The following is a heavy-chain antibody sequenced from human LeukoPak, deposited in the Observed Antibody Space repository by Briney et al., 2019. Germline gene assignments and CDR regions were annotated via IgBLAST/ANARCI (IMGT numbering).Heavy chain of an antibody. Sequence: GGSLRLSCAASGFTFSSYSMNWVRQAPGKGLEWVSSISSSSSYIYYADSVKGRFTISRDNAKNSLYLQMNSLRAEDTAVYYCARRPINWNYFDYWGQGTLVTVSS. CDR1: GFTFSSYS. D-gene: IGHD1-1*01. J-gene: IGHJ4*02. V-gene: IGHV3-21*01. CDR2: ISSSSSYI. CDR3: ARRPINWNYFDY.